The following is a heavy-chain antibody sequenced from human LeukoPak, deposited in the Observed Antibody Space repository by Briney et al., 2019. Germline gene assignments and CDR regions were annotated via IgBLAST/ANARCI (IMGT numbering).Heavy chain of an antibody. CDR2: IRWNSGSI. CDR3: AKDYYGSGSYSRVDV. J-gene: IGHJ6*02. Sequence: PGRSLGLSCAASGFTLDDYAMHWVRQAPGKGLGLDSGIRWNSGSIGYADSVKGRFNISRDNAKNSLYLQMNSLKAEDTALYYYAKDYYGSGSYSRVDVWGQGTTVTVSS. CDR1: GFTLDDYA. V-gene: IGHV3-9*01. D-gene: IGHD3-10*01.